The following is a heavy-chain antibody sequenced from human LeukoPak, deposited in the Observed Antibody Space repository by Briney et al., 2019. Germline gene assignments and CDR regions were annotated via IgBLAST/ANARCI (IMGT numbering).Heavy chain of an antibody. J-gene: IGHJ4*02. CDR2: ILYDGSNK. CDR1: GFTFSSYG. D-gene: IGHD3-16*01. V-gene: IGHV3-30*18. Sequence: GGSLRLSCAASGFTFSSYGMPWVRQAPGKGLEWVAVILYDGSNKNYPDSVKGRFTISRDNTTTTLSLQMNSLRTEETAVYYCAKAALLGPRDYVYYFDCWGQGTLVTASS. CDR3: AKAALLGPRDYVYYFDC.